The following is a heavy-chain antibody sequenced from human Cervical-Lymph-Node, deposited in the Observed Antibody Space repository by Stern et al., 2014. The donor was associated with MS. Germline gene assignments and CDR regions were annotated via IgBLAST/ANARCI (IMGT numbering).Heavy chain of an antibody. V-gene: IGHV1-69*11. J-gene: IGHJ4*02. CDR1: GGTFSTHA. CDR3: AREKSDCSGGSCFSSLDY. D-gene: IGHD2-15*01. CDR2: IIPILDTT. Sequence: QLGQSGAEVKKPGSSVKVSCKSSGGTFSTHAISWVRQAPGQGLERLGRIIPILDTTDYAQRFQGRLTIDADEATDTAYMELRSLTPDDTAVYYCAREKSDCSGGSCFSSLDYWGQGTLVTVSS.